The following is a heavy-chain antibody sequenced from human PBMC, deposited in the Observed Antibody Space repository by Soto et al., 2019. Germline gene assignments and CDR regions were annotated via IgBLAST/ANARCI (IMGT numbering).Heavy chain of an antibody. CDR2: IYYSGST. Sequence: SETLSLTCSVSGGSISNGRDYRGWIRQPPGKGLEWIGYIYYSGSTYYSPSLKSRVTISVDTSKNQFSLKLSSVTAADTAVYYCARHGANSGSYSEYFQHWGQGTLVTVSS. CDR3: ARHGANSGSYSEYFQH. CDR1: GGSISNGRDY. D-gene: IGHD1-26*01. J-gene: IGHJ1*01. V-gene: IGHV4-39*01.